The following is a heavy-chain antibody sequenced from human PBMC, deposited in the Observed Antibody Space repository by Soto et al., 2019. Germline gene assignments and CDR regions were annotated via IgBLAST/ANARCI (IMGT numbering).Heavy chain of an antibody. CDR3: ARWGSSGWYFDI. CDR2: IWYDGSNK. D-gene: IGHD6-19*01. J-gene: IGHJ3*02. CDR1: GFTFSSYG. V-gene: IGHV3-33*01. Sequence: QVQLVESGGGVVQPGRSPRLSCAASGFTFSSYGMHWVRQAPGKGLEWVAVIWYDGSNKYYADSVKGRFTISRDNSKNTLYLQMNSLRAEDTAVYYCARWGSSGWYFDIWGQGTMVTVSS.